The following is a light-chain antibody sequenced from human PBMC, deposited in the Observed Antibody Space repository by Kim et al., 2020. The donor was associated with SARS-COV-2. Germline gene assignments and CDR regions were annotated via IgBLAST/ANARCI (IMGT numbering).Light chain of an antibody. CDR2: GAS. V-gene: IGKV3-20*01. J-gene: IGKJ1*01. CDR1: QSVNNSY. Sequence: EIVLTQSPDTLSLSPGERATLSCRASQSVNNSYLAWYQQKPGQAPRLLFYGASSRATGIPDRFSGSGSGTDFTLTISRLEPEDFAVYYCQQYGSSPRTFGEGTKVDIK. CDR3: QQYGSSPRT.